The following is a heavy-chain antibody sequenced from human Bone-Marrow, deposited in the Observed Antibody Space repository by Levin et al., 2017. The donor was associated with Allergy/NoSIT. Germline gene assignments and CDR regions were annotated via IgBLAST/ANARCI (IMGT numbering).Heavy chain of an antibody. CDR1: GYIFTTYY. Sequence: ASVKVSCKASGYIFTTYYIHWVRRARGQGLEWMGRINPDSGGTDYAQNFQGRVTLTRDTSISTAYLEFASLRSDDTAIYYCVRDHGYCSIATCPADSWGQGTLVTVSS. CDR2: INPDSGGT. D-gene: IGHD2-2*01. J-gene: IGHJ4*02. CDR3: VRDHGYCSIATCPADS. V-gene: IGHV1-2*06.